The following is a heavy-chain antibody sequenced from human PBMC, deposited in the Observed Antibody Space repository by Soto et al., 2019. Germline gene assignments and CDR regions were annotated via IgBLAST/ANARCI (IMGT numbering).Heavy chain of an antibody. Sequence: QVQLQQWGAGLLKPSETLSLTCAVYGGSFSGYYWSWIRQPPGKGLEWIGEINHSGSTNYNPSLKSRVTITVDTSKNQFYLKLSSVTAADTAVYYCASVYVDYTGDDAFDIWGQGTMVTVSS. J-gene: IGHJ3*02. CDR3: ASVYVDYTGDDAFDI. CDR2: INHSGST. V-gene: IGHV4-34*01. CDR1: GGSFSGYY. D-gene: IGHD4-17*01.